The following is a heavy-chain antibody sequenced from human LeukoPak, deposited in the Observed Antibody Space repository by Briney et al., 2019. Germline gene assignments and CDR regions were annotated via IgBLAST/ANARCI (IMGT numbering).Heavy chain of an antibody. V-gene: IGHV3-21*01. Sequence: GGSLRLSCVASGFAFSGYSMNWVRQAPGKGLEWVSSISSSASYIYYADSVKGRFTISRDNAKNSLYLQMNSLRAEDTAVYYCARDRAGSTSDFDYWGQGTLVTVSS. D-gene: IGHD2-2*01. CDR3: ARDRAGSTSDFDY. CDR1: GFAFSGYS. J-gene: IGHJ4*02. CDR2: ISSSASYI.